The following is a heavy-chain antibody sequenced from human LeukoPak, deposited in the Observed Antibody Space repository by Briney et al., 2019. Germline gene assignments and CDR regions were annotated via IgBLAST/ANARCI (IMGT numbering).Heavy chain of an antibody. Sequence: PGGSLRLSCAVSGFSVNDGWMNWVRQAPGKGLEWVANIKSRTDGGTTEYAAPVNGRFSVSVDGSKNTFYLQMNSLKAEDTALYYCTTKLGFTYGVDFWGQGTLVTVSA. CDR2: IKSRTDGGTT. J-gene: IGHJ4*02. CDR1: GFSVNDGW. D-gene: IGHD5-18*01. CDR3: TTKLGFTYGVDF. V-gene: IGHV3-15*01.